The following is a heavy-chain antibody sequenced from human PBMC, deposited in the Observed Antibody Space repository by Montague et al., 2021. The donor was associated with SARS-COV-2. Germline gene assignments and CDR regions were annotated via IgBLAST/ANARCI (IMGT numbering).Heavy chain of an antibody. CDR2: IYYSGST. CDR1: GGSISSYY. D-gene: IGHD6-13*01. Sequence: SETLSLTCTVSGGSISSYYWSWIRQPPGKGLEWIGYIYYSGSTNYNPSLKSRVTISVDTSKNQFSLKLSSVTAADTAAYYCARVGRQQLVRLSGMDVWGQGTTVTVSS. V-gene: IGHV4-59*12. CDR3: ARVGRQQLVRLSGMDV. J-gene: IGHJ6*02.